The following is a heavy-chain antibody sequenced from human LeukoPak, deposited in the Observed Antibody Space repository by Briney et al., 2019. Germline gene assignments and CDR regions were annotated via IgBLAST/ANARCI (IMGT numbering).Heavy chain of an antibody. D-gene: IGHD6-13*01. V-gene: IGHV3-43*02. CDR1: GFTFDDYA. Sequence: GSLTFSCAASGFTFDDYAMHWLRQAPGKGLEWVFIISGDGGSAYYADSVKGRFTISRDNSKNSLYLQMNSLRTEDTALYYCAKDKEVSSSWDLGTYFDYWGQGTLVTVSS. CDR2: ISGDGGSA. CDR3: AKDKEVSSSWDLGTYFDY. J-gene: IGHJ4*02.